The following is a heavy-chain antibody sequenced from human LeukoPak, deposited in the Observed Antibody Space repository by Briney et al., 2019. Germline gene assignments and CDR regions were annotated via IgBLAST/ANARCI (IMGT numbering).Heavy chain of an antibody. Sequence: ASVKVSCKASGYTFTNYIIHWVRQAPGQRLEWMGWINAGNGDTKYSQKFQVRVTITRDTSASTAYMELSSLRSEDTAVYYCARVVTRLREGKYRYDMDVWGQGTTVTVSS. J-gene: IGHJ6*02. CDR1: GYTFTNYI. V-gene: IGHV1-3*01. D-gene: IGHD3-16*02. CDR2: INAGNGDT. CDR3: ARVVTRLREGKYRYDMDV.